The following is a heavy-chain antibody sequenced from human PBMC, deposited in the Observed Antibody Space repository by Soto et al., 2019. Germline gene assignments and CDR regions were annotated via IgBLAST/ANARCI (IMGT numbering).Heavy chain of an antibody. D-gene: IGHD3-10*01. Sequence: ASVKVSCKASGYTFTGYYMHWVRQAPGQGLEWMGWINPNSGGTNYARKFQGRVTMTRDTSISTAYMELSRLRSDDTAVYYCARAMVRGVILLSIYYYGMDVWGQGTTVTVSS. CDR1: GYTFTGYY. CDR3: ARAMVRGVILLSIYYYGMDV. V-gene: IGHV1-2*02. CDR2: INPNSGGT. J-gene: IGHJ6*02.